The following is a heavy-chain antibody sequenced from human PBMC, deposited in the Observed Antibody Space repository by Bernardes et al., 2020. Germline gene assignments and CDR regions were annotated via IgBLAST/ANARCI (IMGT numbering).Heavy chain of an antibody. J-gene: IGHJ4*02. Sequence: TRSLTCTVSGDSVSSSIYYWTWIRQPPGKGLEWIGYIYYSGTKNYNASLHSRVTISVDTSKNQFSLKLNSVTAADTAVYFCARGTSGSFNLDFWGQGTLVTVSS. CDR1: GDSVSSSIYY. D-gene: IGHD1-26*01. CDR2: IYYSGTK. V-gene: IGHV4-61*01. CDR3: ARGTSGSFNLDF.